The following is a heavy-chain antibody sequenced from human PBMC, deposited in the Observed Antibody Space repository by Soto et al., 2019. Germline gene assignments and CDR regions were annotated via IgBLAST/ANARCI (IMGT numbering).Heavy chain of an antibody. CDR1: GFTFSSYW. J-gene: IGHJ3*02. Sequence: EVQLVESGGGLVQPGGSLRLSCAASGFTFSSYWMSWVRQAPGKGLEWVANIKQDGSEKYYVDSVKGRFTISRDNAKNSLYLQMNNLRAEDKAVEYCGRVIFDSSGYDSDAFDIWGQGTMVTVSS. CDR3: GRVIFDSSGYDSDAFDI. D-gene: IGHD3-22*01. CDR2: IKQDGSEK. V-gene: IGHV3-7*05.